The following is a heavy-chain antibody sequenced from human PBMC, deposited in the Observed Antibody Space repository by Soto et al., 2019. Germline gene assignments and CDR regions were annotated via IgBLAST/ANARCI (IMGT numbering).Heavy chain of an antibody. Sequence: GGSLRLSCAASGFTFSSYSMNWVRQAPGKGLEWVSSISSSSSYIYYADSVKGRFTISRDNAKNSLYLQMNSLRAEDTAVYYCARDRSNYYDSSGYYLEYYFDYWGQGTTVTV. D-gene: IGHD3-22*01. J-gene: IGHJ4*03. CDR3: ARDRSNYYDSSGYYLEYYFDY. CDR2: ISSSSSYI. V-gene: IGHV3-21*01. CDR1: GFTFSSYS.